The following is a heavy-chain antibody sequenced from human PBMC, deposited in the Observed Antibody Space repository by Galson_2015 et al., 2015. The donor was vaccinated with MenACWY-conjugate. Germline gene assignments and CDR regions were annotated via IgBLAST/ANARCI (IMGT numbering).Heavy chain of an antibody. CDR1: GFTFSSSW. D-gene: IGHD5-12*01. V-gene: IGHV3-74*01. Sequence: SLRLSCAASGFTFSSSWMHWVRQAPGKGLVWVSRISSDASITSYVDSVKGRFTISRDNAKNTLYLQMNSLRVEDTAVYYCTTNVATISGYGYWGQGTLVTVSS. J-gene: IGHJ4*02. CDR3: TTNVATISGYGY. CDR2: ISSDASIT.